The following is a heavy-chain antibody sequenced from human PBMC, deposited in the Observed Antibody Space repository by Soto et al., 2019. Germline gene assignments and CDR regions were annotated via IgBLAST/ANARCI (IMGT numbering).Heavy chain of an antibody. CDR1: GFTFSTSW. V-gene: IGHV3-7*01. J-gene: IGHJ4*02. CDR2: IKPDGSET. CDR3: SKSLDS. Sequence: GGSLRLSCAVSGFTFSTSWMDWVRQAPGRGLEWVANIKPDGSETHYVDSVKGRFTISRDNARNSLYLQMSSLTAEDSALYYCSKSLDSWGQGTRVTVSS.